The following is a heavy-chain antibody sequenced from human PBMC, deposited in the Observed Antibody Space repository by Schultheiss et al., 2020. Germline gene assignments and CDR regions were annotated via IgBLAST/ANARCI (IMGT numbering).Heavy chain of an antibody. J-gene: IGHJ5*02. V-gene: IGHV4-39*07. CDR3: ARETGGGNGRGWFDP. CDR1: GGSITSDYYY. CDR2: INHSGST. D-gene: IGHD4-23*01. Sequence: SATLSLTCSVSGGSITSDYYYWSWIRQPPGKGLEWIGEINHSGSTNYNPSLKSRVTISVDTSKNQFSLKLSSVTAADTAVYYCARETGGGNGRGWFDPWGQGTLVTGSS.